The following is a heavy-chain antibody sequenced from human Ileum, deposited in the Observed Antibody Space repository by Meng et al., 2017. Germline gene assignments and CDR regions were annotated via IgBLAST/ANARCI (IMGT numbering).Heavy chain of an antibody. CDR3: ARGGMGQWLRTFGPYDYLSI. J-gene: IGHJ3*02. D-gene: IGHD6-19*01. CDR1: GFRFTDYY. CDR2: INPSGGST. Sequence: ASVKVSCKAAGFRFTDYYMHWVREVPGQGLEWMGIINPSGGSTKNAQKFQGRVTMTSDTSTSTVFMELRSLRSEDTAVYYCARGGMGQWLRTFGPYDYLSIWGPGTRVTVSS. V-gene: IGHV1-46*01.